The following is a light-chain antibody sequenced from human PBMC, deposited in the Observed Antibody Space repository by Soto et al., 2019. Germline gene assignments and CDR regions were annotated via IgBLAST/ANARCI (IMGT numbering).Light chain of an antibody. CDR3: QQYHNWPRT. CDR1: QSVSTN. J-gene: IGKJ1*01. V-gene: IGKV3-15*01. Sequence: EILMTQSPATLSLSPGERDTLSCRASQSVSTNLAWYQQKPGQAPRLLVYGASTRATGIPARFSGSGSGTEFTLTISSLQSEDFAIFYCQQYHNWPRTFGQGTKVEIK. CDR2: GAS.